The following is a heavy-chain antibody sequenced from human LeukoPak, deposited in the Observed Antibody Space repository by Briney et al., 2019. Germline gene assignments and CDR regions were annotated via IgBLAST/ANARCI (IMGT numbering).Heavy chain of an antibody. Sequence: SETLSLTCTVSGGSLSSGSYYWSWLRQPAGTGLEWIGRIYTSGSTNYNPSLKSRVTISVDTSKNQFSLKLSSVTAADTAVYYCARPDSSGYSALSYFDYWGQGTLVTVSS. V-gene: IGHV4-61*02. CDR2: IYTSGST. J-gene: IGHJ4*02. CDR3: ARPDSSGYSALSYFDY. CDR1: GGSLSSGSYY. D-gene: IGHD3-22*01.